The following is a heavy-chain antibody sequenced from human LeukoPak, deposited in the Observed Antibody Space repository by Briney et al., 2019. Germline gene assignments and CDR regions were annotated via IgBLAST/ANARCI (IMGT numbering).Heavy chain of an antibody. CDR3: AGYDSTGFDYVVY. V-gene: IGHV4-39*07. Sequence: SETLSLICTVSGGSISSSTYYWGWIRQPPGKGLEWIGSIYNSGSTYYNPSLKSRVSISVDTSKNQFSLKLSSVTAADTAVYFCAGYDSTGFDYVVYWGQGPLVAVSS. CDR1: GGSISSSTYY. J-gene: IGHJ4*02. D-gene: IGHD3-22*01. CDR2: IYNSGST.